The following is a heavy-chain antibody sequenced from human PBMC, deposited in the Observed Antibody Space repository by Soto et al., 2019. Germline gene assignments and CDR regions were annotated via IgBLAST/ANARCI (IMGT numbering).Heavy chain of an antibody. CDR1: GGSISSGSYY. J-gene: IGHJ4*02. V-gene: IGHV4-39*01. CDR2: VYYSGST. D-gene: IGHD5-18*01. Sequence: SETLSLTCTVSGGSISSGSYYWGWTRQPPGKGLEWIGSVYYSGSTYYNPSLKSRVTISVDTSKNQFSLKLSSVTAADTAVYYCARRSPDTAMVTSDYWGQGTLVTVPQ. CDR3: ARRSPDTAMVTSDY.